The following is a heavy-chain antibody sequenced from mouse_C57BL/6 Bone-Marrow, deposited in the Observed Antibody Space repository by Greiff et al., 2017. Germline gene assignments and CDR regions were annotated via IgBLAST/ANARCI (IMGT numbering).Heavy chain of an antibody. D-gene: IGHD1-1*01. J-gene: IGHJ4*01. Sequence: EVKVEESGGGLVQPGGSMKLSCVASGFTFSNYWMNWVRQSPEKGLEWVAQIRLKSDNYATHYAESVKGRFTISRDDSKSSVYLQMNNLRAEDTGIYYRTGRLTVAYAMDYWGQGTSVTVSS. CDR2: IRLKSDNYAT. V-gene: IGHV6-3*01. CDR3: TGRLTVAYAMDY. CDR1: GFTFSNYW.